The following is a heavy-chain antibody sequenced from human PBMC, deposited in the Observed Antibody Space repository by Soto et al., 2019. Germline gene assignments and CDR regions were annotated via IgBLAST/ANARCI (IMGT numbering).Heavy chain of an antibody. CDR1: GYTFTSYG. CDR3: ARERDYYDSSGYRE. CDR2: ISAYNGNT. Sequence: ASVKVSCKASGYTFTSYGISWVRQAPGQGLEWMGWISAYNGNTNYAQKLQGRVTMTTDTSTSTAYMELRSLRSDDTAVYYCARERDYYDSSGYREWGQGTLVTVSS. V-gene: IGHV1-18*01. D-gene: IGHD3-22*01. J-gene: IGHJ4*02.